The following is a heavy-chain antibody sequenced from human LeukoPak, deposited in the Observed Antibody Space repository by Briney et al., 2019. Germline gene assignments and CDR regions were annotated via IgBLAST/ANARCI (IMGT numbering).Heavy chain of an antibody. CDR3: AKVFVAGTNAFDI. V-gene: IGHV3-23*01. CDR2: ISGSGGST. Sequence: PGGSLRLSCAASGFTFSSYAMSWFRQAPGKGLEWVSAISGSGGSTYYADSVKGRFTISRDNSKNTLYLQMNSLRAEDTAVYYCAKVFVAGTNAFDIWGQGTMVTVSS. D-gene: IGHD6-19*01. J-gene: IGHJ3*02. CDR1: GFTFSSYA.